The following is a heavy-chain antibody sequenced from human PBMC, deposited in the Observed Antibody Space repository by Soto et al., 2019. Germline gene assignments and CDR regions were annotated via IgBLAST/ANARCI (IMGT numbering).Heavy chain of an antibody. CDR2: INTFSSAR. CDR3: ARRLQWQLRPLDS. V-gene: IGHV3-11*01. D-gene: IGHD6-19*01. J-gene: IGHJ4*02. CDR1: GFTFSDYY. Sequence: GGSLRLSCAGSGFTFSDYYMTWIRQAAGKGEEWVSYINTFSSARYYADSGRGGCRMSRDNANNSLYLQMNSLRAEDPAVYYCARRLQWQLRPLDSWGRGTLVTVSS.